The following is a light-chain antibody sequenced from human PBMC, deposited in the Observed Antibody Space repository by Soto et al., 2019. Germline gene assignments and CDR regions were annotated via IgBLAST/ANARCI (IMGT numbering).Light chain of an antibody. Sequence: DLQMTQSPSTLSASVGDRVTITCRASQSISNWLAWYQHKPGKAPKLLIYDASSLEGGVPSTFSGSGSGTEFTLTISSLQPDDFATYYCQQYNSYPWTFGQGTKVEI. CDR1: QSISNW. CDR3: QQYNSYPWT. J-gene: IGKJ1*01. V-gene: IGKV1-5*01. CDR2: DAS.